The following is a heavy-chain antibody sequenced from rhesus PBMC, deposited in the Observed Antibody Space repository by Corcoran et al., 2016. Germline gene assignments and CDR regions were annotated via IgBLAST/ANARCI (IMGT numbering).Heavy chain of an antibody. Sequence: QVQLQESGPAVVKPSATLSLPCAVSGGSISRSNWWSWIRQSPGAGVGWIGGIYGSGGITKYNPALKSIGTISKDTAKNQFFLKLSSVTAADTVVYYCARRGSYYYDSGFDYWGQGVLVTVSS. D-gene: IGHD3-28*01. CDR2: IYGSGGIT. V-gene: IGHV4-93*01. CDR1: GGSISRSNW. CDR3: ARRGSYYYDSGFDY. J-gene: IGHJ4*01.